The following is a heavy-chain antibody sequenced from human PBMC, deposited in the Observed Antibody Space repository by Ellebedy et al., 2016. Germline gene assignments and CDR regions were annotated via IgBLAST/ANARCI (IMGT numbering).Heavy chain of an antibody. J-gene: IGHJ6*02. D-gene: IGHD2-15*01. CDR2: INSDGSST. V-gene: IGHV3-74*01. CDR3: ASLDGPFWDIVVAV. CDR1: GITFSSYW. Sequence: GGSLRLSCAASGITFSSYWMHWVRQAPGKGLVWVSRINSDGSSTSYADSVKGRFTISRDNAKNSLYLQMNSLRAEDTAVYYCASLDGPFWDIVVAVWGQGTTVTVSS.